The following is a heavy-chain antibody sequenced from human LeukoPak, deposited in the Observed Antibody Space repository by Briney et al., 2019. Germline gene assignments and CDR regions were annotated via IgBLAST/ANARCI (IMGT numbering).Heavy chain of an antibody. J-gene: IGHJ4*02. D-gene: IGHD6-19*01. V-gene: IGHV4-61*01. Sequence: PETLSLTCTVSGGSVNGGLYYWNWIRQPPGKGLEWIGSISHSESSTYNPSLKSRVTISVDTSKNQFSLNLSSVTAADTAVYYCARDLLSTAGYFDYWGQGTLVTVSS. CDR1: GGSVNGGLYY. CDR3: ARDLLSTAGYFDY. CDR2: ISHSESS.